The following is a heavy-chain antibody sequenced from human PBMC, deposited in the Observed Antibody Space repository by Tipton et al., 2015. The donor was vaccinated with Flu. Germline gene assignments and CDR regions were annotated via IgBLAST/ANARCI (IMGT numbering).Heavy chain of an antibody. CDR3: GKSMDV. V-gene: IGHV3-7*01. Sequence: SLRLSCTGSGFSFDSDWMSWVRQAPGRGLEWVANINQDGSEKNYVDSVKGRFIISRDNAKKSVNLQMNRLRVEETGVYYCGKSMDVWGQGTTVAVSS. CDR2: INQDGSEK. CDR1: GFSFDSDW. J-gene: IGHJ6*02.